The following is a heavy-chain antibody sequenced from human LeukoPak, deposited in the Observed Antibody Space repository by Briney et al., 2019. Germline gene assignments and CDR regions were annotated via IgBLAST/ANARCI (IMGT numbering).Heavy chain of an antibody. Sequence: SQTLSLTCTVSGGSINSDSFYWSWIRQPAGKGLEWIWRVYTSGSTHYNPSLKSRVTISVDTSKSQFSLNLSSVTAADTAVYYCARDREDDYGGTFDAFDIWGQGTMVTVSS. J-gene: IGHJ3*02. D-gene: IGHD4-23*01. CDR1: GGSINSDSFY. CDR2: VYTSGST. CDR3: ARDREDDYGGTFDAFDI. V-gene: IGHV4-61*02.